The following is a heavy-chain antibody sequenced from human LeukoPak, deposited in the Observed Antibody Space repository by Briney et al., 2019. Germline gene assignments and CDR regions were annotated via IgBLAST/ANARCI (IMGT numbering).Heavy chain of an antibody. J-gene: IGHJ5*02. D-gene: IGHD2-2*01. Sequence: SVKVSRKASGGTFNNYAITWLRQAPGQGLEWMGGIIPIFGTTNYAQKFQGRVTINVDESTDTANMELSSLRSEDTAVYYCARALDILVVPGADNWLDPWGQGTLVTVSS. V-gene: IGHV1-69*13. CDR1: GGTFNNYA. CDR3: ARALDILVVPGADNWLDP. CDR2: IIPIFGTT.